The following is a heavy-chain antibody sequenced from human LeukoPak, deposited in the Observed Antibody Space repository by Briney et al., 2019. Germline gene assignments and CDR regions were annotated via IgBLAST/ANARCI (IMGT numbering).Heavy chain of an antibody. CDR3: VKDIQLST. J-gene: IGHJ3*01. CDR1: GFNFIIAA. CDR2: IGSGGGST. Sequence: GGSLRLSCAASGFNFIIAAMTWVRQAPGKGLEWVSLIGSGGGSTYYADSVKGRFTISRDNFNHTLSLQMNSLRVEDTAIYYCVKDIQLSTWGLGTMVTVSS. V-gene: IGHV3-23*01. D-gene: IGHD5-24*01.